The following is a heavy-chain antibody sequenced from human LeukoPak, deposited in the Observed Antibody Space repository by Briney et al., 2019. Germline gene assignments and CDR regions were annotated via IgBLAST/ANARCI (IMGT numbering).Heavy chain of an antibody. CDR2: IRYDGSNK. CDR3: AKGYCTGTSCYEGGNWFDP. CDR1: GFTFSSYG. D-gene: IGHD2-2*01. Sequence: PGGSLRLSCAASGFTFSSYGMHWVRQAPGKGLEWVAFIRYDGSNKYYADSVKGRFTISRDNSKNTLYLQMNSLRAEDTAVYYCAKGYCTGTSCYEGGNWFDPWGQGTLVTVSS. V-gene: IGHV3-30*02. J-gene: IGHJ5*02.